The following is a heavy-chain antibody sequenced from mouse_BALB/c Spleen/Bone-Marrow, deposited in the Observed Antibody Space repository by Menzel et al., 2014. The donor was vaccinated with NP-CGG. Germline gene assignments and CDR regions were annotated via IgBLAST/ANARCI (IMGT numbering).Heavy chain of an antibody. CDR3: AGRALDYWYFDV. V-gene: IGHV5-9*02. CDR1: GFTFSSYD. CDR2: INTGGSYT. Sequence: EVKLMESGGGLVKPGGSLKLSCAASGFTFSSYDMSWVRQTPEKRLEWVAIINTGGSYTYYSDSVKGRFTISRDNAKNPLSLKMIILRLEDPAWYYCAGRALDYWYFDVGGAGPTVPVPS. J-gene: IGHJ1*01.